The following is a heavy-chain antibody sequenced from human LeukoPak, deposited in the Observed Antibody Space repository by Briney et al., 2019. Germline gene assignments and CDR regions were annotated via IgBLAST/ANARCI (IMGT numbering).Heavy chain of an antibody. Sequence: GASVKVSCKASGFTFTSSAVQWVRQARGQRLEWIGWIVVGSGNTNYAQKFQEGVTITRDMSTSTAYMELSSLRSEDTAVYYCAAALYGGNSYYFDYWGQGTLVTVSS. D-gene: IGHD4-23*01. CDR2: IVVGSGNT. CDR3: AAALYGGNSYYFDY. V-gene: IGHV1-58*01. J-gene: IGHJ4*02. CDR1: GFTFTSSA.